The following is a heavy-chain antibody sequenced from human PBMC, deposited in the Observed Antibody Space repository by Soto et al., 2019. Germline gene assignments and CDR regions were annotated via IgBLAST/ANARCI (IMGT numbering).Heavy chain of an antibody. V-gene: IGHV4-30-4*01. CDR2: IYYSGST. Sequence: SETLSLTCTVSGGSISSGDYYWSWIRQPPGKGLEWIGSIYYSGSTYYNPSLKSRATISGDTSKNQFYLKLTSVTAADTAVYYCARGERWLEFGYWGQGTLVTVSS. J-gene: IGHJ4*02. D-gene: IGHD5-12*01. CDR3: ARGERWLEFGY. CDR1: GGSISSGDYY.